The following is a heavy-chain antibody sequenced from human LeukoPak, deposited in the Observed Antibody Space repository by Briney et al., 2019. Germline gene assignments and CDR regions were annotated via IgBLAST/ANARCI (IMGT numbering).Heavy chain of an antibody. J-gene: IGHJ6*03. CDR1: GYTFTSYA. D-gene: IGHD2/OR15-2a*01. CDR3: ARLERDYTTSVYYMDV. Sequence: SVKVSCKASGYTFTSYAMHWVRQAPGQRLEWMGGIIPIFGTANYAQKFQGRVTITTDESTSTAFMELSSLRSEDTAVYYCARLERDYTTSVYYMDVWGKGTTVTVSS. V-gene: IGHV1-69*05. CDR2: IIPIFGTA.